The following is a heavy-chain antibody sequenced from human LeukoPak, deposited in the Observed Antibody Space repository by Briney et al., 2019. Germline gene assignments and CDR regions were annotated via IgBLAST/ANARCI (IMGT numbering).Heavy chain of an antibody. V-gene: IGHV3-23*01. CDR1: GFTFSSYA. D-gene: IGHD3-10*01. CDR2: ISGSGGST. J-gene: IGHJ4*02. CDR3: AKDHYYGSGSYDY. Sequence: HTGGSLRLSCAASGFTFSSYAMSWVRQAPGKGLEWVSAISGSGGSTYYADSMKGRFTISRDNSKNTLYLQMNSLRAEDTAVYYCAKDHYYGSGSYDYWGQGTLVTVSS.